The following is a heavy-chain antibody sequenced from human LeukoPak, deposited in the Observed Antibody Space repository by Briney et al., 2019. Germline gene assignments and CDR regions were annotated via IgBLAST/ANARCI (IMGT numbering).Heavy chain of an antibody. CDR2: ISSSGST. V-gene: IGHV4-4*07. D-gene: IGHD3-22*01. Sequence: SETLSLTCTVSGGYISGYYWTWIRQPAGKGLEWIGRISSSGSTNYNPSLKSRVTISVDTSKNQFSLKLSSVTAADTAVYFCARGPYSYDSSGAFDIWGQGTMVTVSS. CDR3: ARGPYSYDSSGAFDI. J-gene: IGHJ3*02. CDR1: GGYISGYY.